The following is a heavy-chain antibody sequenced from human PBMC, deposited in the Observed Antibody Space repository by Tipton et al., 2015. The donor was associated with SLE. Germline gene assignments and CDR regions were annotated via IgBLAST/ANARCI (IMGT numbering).Heavy chain of an antibody. Sequence: LRLSCAVYGGSFSSYYWSWIRQPPGKGLEWIGYIYYSGSTDYNPSLKSRVTISVDTSKNQSSLKLSSVTAADTAVYYCASTTIFGGYYYYMDVWGKGTTVTVSS. J-gene: IGHJ6*03. CDR1: GGSFSSYY. CDR2: IYYSGST. V-gene: IGHV4-59*01. D-gene: IGHD3-3*01. CDR3: ASTTIFGGYYYYMDV.